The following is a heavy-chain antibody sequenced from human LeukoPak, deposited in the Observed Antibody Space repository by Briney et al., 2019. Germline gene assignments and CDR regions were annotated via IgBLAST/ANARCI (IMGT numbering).Heavy chain of an antibody. D-gene: IGHD3-10*01. CDR1: GFIFSSYW. Sequence: PGGSLRLSCAASGFIFSSYWMTWVRQAPGKGLEWVAVIWYDGSNKYYADSVKGRFTISRDNSKNTLYLQMNSLRAEDTAVYYCARDHYGSGSYYQRFDYWGQGTLVTVSS. V-gene: IGHV3-33*08. CDR2: IWYDGSNK. J-gene: IGHJ4*02. CDR3: ARDHYGSGSYYQRFDY.